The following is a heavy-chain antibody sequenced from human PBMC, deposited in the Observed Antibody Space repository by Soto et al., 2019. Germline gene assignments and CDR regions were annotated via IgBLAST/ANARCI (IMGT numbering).Heavy chain of an antibody. Sequence: PGGSLRLSCAASGFTFSRYAMSWVRQAPGKGLEWVSAISGSGGSTYYADSVKGRFTISRDNSKNTLYLQMNSLRAEDTAVYYCANAPFGVLLWFGELNYWGQGTLVTVSS. D-gene: IGHD3-10*01. J-gene: IGHJ4*02. CDR3: ANAPFGVLLWFGELNY. CDR1: GFTFSRYA. CDR2: ISGSGGST. V-gene: IGHV3-23*01.